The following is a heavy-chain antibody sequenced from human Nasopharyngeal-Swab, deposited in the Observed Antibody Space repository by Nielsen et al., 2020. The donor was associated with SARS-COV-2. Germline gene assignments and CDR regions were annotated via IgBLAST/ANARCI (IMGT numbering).Heavy chain of an antibody. J-gene: IGHJ6*02. D-gene: IGHD5-12*01. CDR3: AKDVRLRGYYYAMDV. Sequence: SLKISCAASGFTFDDYAMHWVRQAPGKGLEWVSGISWNSGSIGYVDSVMGRSTISRDNAKNSLYLQMNSLRAEDTALYYCAKDVRLRGYYYAMDVWGQGTTVTVSS. CDR2: ISWNSGSI. CDR1: GFTFDDYA. V-gene: IGHV3-9*01.